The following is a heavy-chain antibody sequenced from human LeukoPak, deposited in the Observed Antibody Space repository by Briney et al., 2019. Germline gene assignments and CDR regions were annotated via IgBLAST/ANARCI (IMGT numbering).Heavy chain of an antibody. CDR1: GFTFSSYS. V-gene: IGHV3-21*04. CDR3: ARDAPYYYYGMDV. J-gene: IGHJ6*02. CDR2: ISGSSSYI. Sequence: GESLRLSCAASGFTFSSYSMNWVRQAPGKGLEWVSSISGSSSYINYADSVKGRFTISRDNSKNTLYLQMNSLRAEDTAVYYCARDAPYYYYGMDVWGQGTTVTVSS.